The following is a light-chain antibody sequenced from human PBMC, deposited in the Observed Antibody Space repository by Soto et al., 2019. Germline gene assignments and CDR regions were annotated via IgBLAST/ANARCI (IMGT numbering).Light chain of an antibody. V-gene: IGKV3-11*02. CDR1: QSVSSN. CDR2: DAS. CDR3: QRGDT. Sequence: EIVLTQSPATLSLSPGERATLSCRASQSVSSNLAWYQQKPGQAPRLLIYDASNRGTGIPARFSGSGSGRDFALCINRLEPEDFAVYYCQRGDTFGQGTRLEIK. J-gene: IGKJ5*01.